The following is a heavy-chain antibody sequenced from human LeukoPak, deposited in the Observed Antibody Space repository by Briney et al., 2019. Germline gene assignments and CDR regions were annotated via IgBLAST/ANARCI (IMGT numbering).Heavy chain of an antibody. CDR1: GGSISSNSYY. D-gene: IGHD5-12*01. J-gene: IGHJ5*02. Sequence: PSETLSLTCTASGGSISSNSYYWSWIRQPPGKGLEWIGYIYHSGSTYYNPSLKSRVTISVDRSKNQFSLKLSSVTAADTAVYYCARGNSGYDPGWFDPWGQGTLVTVSS. CDR3: ARGNSGYDPGWFDP. CDR2: IYHSGST. V-gene: IGHV4-30-2*01.